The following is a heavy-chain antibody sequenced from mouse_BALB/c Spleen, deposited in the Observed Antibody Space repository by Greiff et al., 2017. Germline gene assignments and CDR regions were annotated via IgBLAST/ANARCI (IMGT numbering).Heavy chain of an antibody. D-gene: IGHD2-10*02. CDR3: ARERYGNYDYAMDY. J-gene: IGHJ4*01. CDR1: GYTFTSYT. CDR2: INPCCGYT. V-gene: IGHV1-4*01. Sequence: VQLQQSGAELARPGASVKMSCKASGYTFTSYTLHWVKQRPGQGLEWIGYINPCCGYTNFNQKFKDKATLTADKSSSPAYMQLSNLTSEDSAVYYCARERYGNYDYAMDYWGQGTSVTVSS.